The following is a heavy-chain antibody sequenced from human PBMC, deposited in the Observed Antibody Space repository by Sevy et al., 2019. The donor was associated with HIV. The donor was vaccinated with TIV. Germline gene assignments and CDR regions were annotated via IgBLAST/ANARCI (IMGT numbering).Heavy chain of an antibody. J-gene: IGHJ4*02. CDR1: GFTFSNYA. D-gene: IGHD6-19*01. V-gene: IGHV3-13*01. Sequence: GGSLRLSCAASGFTFSNYAMSWVRQATGKGLEWVSAIGTAGDTYYPGSVKGRFTISRENAKNSLYLQMNSLRVGDTAVYYCARAYSSGWYDYWGQGTLVTVSS. CDR2: IGTAGDT. CDR3: ARAYSSGWYDY.